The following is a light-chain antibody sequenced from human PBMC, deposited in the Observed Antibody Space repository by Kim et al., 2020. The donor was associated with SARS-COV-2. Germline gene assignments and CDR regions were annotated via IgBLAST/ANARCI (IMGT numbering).Light chain of an antibody. Sequence: ASVGDRVTSACRASQSISSYLNWYQQKPGKAPKLLIYAASSLESGVPSRFSGSGSGTDFTLTINSLRPEDFGAYDWERRYGTPLAVGGGTELEI. V-gene: IGKV1-39*01. CDR3: ERRYGTPLA. CDR2: AAS. J-gene: IGKJ4*01. CDR1: QSISSY.